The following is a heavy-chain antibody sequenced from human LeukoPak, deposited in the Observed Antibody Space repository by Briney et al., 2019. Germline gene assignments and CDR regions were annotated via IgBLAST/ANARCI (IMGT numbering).Heavy chain of an antibody. J-gene: IGHJ4*02. V-gene: IGHV3-66*01. CDR1: GFTVSTNY. CDR2: IYSGGET. Sequence: GGSLRLSCAASGFTVSTNYMTWVRQAPGKGLEWVSLIYSGGETYYADSVKGRFTISRDISKNTLSLQMNSLRAEDTAVYYCAREGSGWPGLWGQGTLVTVSS. D-gene: IGHD6-19*01. CDR3: AREGSGWPGL.